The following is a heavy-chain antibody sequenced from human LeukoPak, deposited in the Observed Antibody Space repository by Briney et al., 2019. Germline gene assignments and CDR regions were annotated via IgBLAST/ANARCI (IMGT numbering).Heavy chain of an antibody. V-gene: IGHV3-23*01. CDR1: GFTFSTYA. CDR2: INNAGTRT. J-gene: IGHJ4*02. Sequence: GGSLRLSCAASGFTFSTYAMTWVRQAPGRGLEWVSTINNAGTRTYYADSVKGRFTISRDSSKNTVYLQMNSLRAEDTAVYYCAKSNIVGATPGGFDYWGQGTLVTVSS. D-gene: IGHD1-26*01. CDR3: AKSNIVGATPGGFDY.